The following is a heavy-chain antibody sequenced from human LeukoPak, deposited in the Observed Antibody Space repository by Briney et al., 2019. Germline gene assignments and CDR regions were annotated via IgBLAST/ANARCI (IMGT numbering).Heavy chain of an antibody. CDR2: IYYSGST. CDR3: ARHEPMATWDY. CDR1: DY. D-gene: IGHD5-24*01. J-gene: IGHJ4*02. V-gene: IGHV4-39*01. Sequence: SETLSLTCTVSDYWGWIRQPPGKGLEWIGSIYYSGSTYYNPSLKSRVTISVDTSKNQFSLKLSSVTAADTAVYCCARHEPMATWDYWGQGTLVTVSS.